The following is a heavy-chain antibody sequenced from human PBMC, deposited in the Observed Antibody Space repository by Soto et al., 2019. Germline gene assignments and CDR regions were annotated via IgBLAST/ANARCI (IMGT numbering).Heavy chain of an antibody. CDR1: GFSFSGYG. Sequence: VGSLRLSCAASGFSFSGYGMNWVRRAPGKELEWISYISSSGSLIYYADSLKGRFTISRDNAKNSLYLQMNSLRAEDTAVYYCATTVTTVDYWGQGTLVTVSS. J-gene: IGHJ4*02. V-gene: IGHV3-48*03. D-gene: IGHD4-17*01. CDR3: ATTVTTVDY. CDR2: ISSSGSLI.